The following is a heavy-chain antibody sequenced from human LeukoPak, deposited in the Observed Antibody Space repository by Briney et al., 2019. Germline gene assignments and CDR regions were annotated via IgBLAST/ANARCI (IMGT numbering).Heavy chain of an antibody. V-gene: IGHV4-31*03. Sequence: SETLSLTCTVSGGSISSGGYYWSWIRQHPGKGLEWIGYIYYSGSTYYNPSLKSRVTISVDTSKNQFSLKLSSVTAADTAVYYCARALYNWNPNWFDPWGQGTLVTVSS. J-gene: IGHJ5*02. CDR1: GGSISSGGYY. CDR3: ARALYNWNPNWFDP. CDR2: IYYSGST. D-gene: IGHD1-20*01.